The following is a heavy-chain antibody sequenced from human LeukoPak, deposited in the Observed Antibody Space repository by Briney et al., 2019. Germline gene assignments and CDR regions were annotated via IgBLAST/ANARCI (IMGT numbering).Heavy chain of an antibody. CDR3: ARAKPLGYCSGGSCYRTHYFDY. J-gene: IGHJ4*02. V-gene: IGHV4-61*02. Sequence: PSEPLSLTCTVSGGSISSGSYYWSWIRQPAGKGLEWIGRIYTSGSTNYNPSLKSRVTISVDTSKNQFSLKLSSVTAADTAVYYCARAKPLGYCSGGSCYRTHYFDYWGQGTLVTVSS. D-gene: IGHD2-15*01. CDR1: GGSISSGSYY. CDR2: IYTSGST.